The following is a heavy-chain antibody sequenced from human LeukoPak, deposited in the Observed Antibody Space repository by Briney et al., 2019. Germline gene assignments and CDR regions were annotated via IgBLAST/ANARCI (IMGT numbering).Heavy chain of an antibody. CDR1: GVSISSYY. D-gene: IGHD6-19*01. J-gene: IGHJ4*02. CDR3: AAHSSGWVDY. V-gene: IGHV4-59*01. Sequence: SETLSLTCTVSGVSISSYYWSWIRQPPGKGLEWIGYIYYSGSTNYNPSLKSRVAISVDTSKNQFSLKLSSVTAADTAVYYCAAHSSGWVDYWGQGTLVTVSS. CDR2: IYYSGST.